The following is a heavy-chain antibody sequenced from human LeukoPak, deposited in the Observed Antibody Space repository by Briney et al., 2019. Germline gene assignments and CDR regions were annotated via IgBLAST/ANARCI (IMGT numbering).Heavy chain of an antibody. CDR3: ARGFYGSGDNDAFDI. CDR2: IYHSGST. V-gene: IGHV4-30-2*01. CDR1: GGSISSGGYC. Sequence: SQTLSLTCAVSGGSISSGGYCWRWIRQPPGKGLEWIGYIYHSGSTYYNPSLKSRVTISVDRSKNQFSLKLSSVTAADTAVYYCARGFYGSGDNDAFDIWGQGTMVTVSS. J-gene: IGHJ3*02. D-gene: IGHD3-10*01.